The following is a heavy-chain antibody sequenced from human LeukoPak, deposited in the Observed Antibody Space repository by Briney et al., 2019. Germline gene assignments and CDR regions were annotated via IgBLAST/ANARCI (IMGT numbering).Heavy chain of an antibody. CDR1: GFTFSSYG. CDR3: ARAKRIQLWIPGGMDV. V-gene: IGHV3-33*01. D-gene: IGHD5-18*01. CDR2: IWYDGSNK. Sequence: GRSLRLSCAASGFTFSSYGMHWVRQAPGKGLEWVAVIWYDGSNKDYADSVKGRFTVSRDNSKNTLYLQMNSLRAEDTAVYYRARAKRIQLWIPGGMDVWGKGTTVTVSS. J-gene: IGHJ6*04.